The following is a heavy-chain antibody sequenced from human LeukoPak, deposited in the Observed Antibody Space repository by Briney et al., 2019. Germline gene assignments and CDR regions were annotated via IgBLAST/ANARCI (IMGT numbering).Heavy chain of an antibody. CDR2: IYYSGST. Sequence: SETLSLTCTVSGGSISSYYWSWIRQPPGKGLEWIGYIYYSGSTNYNPSLKSRVTISVDTSKNQFSLKLSYVTAADTAVYYCAGRIAYGSGSYYGNYYYYGMDVWGQGTTVTVSS. CDR3: AGRIAYGSGSYYGNYYYYGMDV. J-gene: IGHJ6*02. CDR1: GGSISSYY. V-gene: IGHV4-59*01. D-gene: IGHD3-10*01.